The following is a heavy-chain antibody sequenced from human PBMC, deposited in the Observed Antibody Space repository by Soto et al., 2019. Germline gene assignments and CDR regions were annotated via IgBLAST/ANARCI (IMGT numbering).Heavy chain of an antibody. CDR1: GGSISSYY. Sequence: QVQLQESGPGLVKPSETLSLTCTVSGGSISSYYWSWIRQPPGKGLEWIGYIYYSGSTYYNPSLKSRVTISVDTSKNQFSLKLSSVTAADTAVYYCARSQTRATVVTRALSNWFDPWGQGTLVTVSS. CDR3: ARSQTRATVVTRALSNWFDP. D-gene: IGHD4-17*01. J-gene: IGHJ5*02. V-gene: IGHV4-59*06. CDR2: IYYSGST.